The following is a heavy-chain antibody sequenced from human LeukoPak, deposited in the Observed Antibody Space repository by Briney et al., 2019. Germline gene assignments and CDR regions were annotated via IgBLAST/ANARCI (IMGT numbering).Heavy chain of an antibody. Sequence: SETLSLTCTVSGGSISSYYWSWIRQPPGKGLEWIGYIYYSGSTNYNPSLKSRVTISVDTSKNQFSLKLSSVTAADTAVYYCARDPGWYFDLWGRGTLVTVSA. J-gene: IGHJ2*01. CDR3: ARDPGWYFDL. CDR1: GGSISSYY. V-gene: IGHV4-59*12. CDR2: IYYSGST.